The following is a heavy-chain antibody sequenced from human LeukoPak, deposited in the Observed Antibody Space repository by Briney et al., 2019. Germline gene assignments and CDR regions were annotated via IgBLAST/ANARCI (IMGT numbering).Heavy chain of an antibody. CDR2: ISWNSGSI. J-gene: IGHJ4*02. CDR1: GFTFDDYA. CDR3: AKGEWELPTGADY. Sequence: GGSLRLSCAASGFTFDDYAMHWVRQAPGKGLEWVSGISWNSGSIGYADSVKGRFTISRDNAKNSLYLQMNSLRAEDTALYYCAKGEWELPTGADYWGQGTLVTVSS. V-gene: IGHV3-9*01. D-gene: IGHD1-26*01.